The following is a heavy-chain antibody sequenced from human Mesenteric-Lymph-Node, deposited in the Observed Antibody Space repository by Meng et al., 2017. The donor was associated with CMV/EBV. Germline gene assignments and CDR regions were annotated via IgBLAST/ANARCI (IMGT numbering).Heavy chain of an antibody. J-gene: IGHJ4*02. CDR2: ISSGSSYT. Sequence: TFSAYYMSWIRRAPGKGLEWISYISSGSSYTEYADSVKGRFTISRDNTKNSLYLQMNSLRAEDTAVYYCARPQTYCSGGTCYSPPDYWGQGTLVTVSS. D-gene: IGHD2-15*01. CDR1: TFSAYY. CDR3: ARPQTYCSGGTCYSPPDY. V-gene: IGHV3-11*06.